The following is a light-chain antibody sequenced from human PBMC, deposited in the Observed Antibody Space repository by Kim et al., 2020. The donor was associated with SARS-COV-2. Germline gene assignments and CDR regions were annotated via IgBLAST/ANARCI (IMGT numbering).Light chain of an antibody. J-gene: IGLJ2*01. Sequence: SVLTQPPSVSGAPGQRVTLSCTGSSSNIGAGYDVHWYQQLPGTAPKLLIYGNSNRPSGVPDRFSGSKSGTSASLAITGLQAEDEADYYCQSYDSSLSGVVCGGGTQLTV. V-gene: IGLV1-40*01. CDR3: QSYDSSLSGVV. CDR2: GNS. CDR1: SSNIGAGYD.